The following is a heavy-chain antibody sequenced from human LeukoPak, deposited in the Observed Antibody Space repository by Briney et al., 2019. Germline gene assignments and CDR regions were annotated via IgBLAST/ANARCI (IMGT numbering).Heavy chain of an antibody. Sequence: GGSLRLSCAASGFTFSSHWMHWVRHAPGKGLVWVSRINTDGSSTTYADSVKGRFTFSRDNAKNTLYLHLNSLRAEDTAVYYCARGHYYDMDVWGQGTTVTVSS. CDR1: GFTFSSHW. CDR3: ARGHYYDMDV. CDR2: INTDGSST. V-gene: IGHV3-74*01. J-gene: IGHJ6*02.